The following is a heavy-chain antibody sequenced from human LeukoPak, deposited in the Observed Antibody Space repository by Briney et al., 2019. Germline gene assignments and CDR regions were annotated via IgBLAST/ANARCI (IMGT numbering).Heavy chain of an antibody. V-gene: IGHV3-30*18. Sequence: GGSLRLSCAASGFTFSSYGMHWVSQAPGKGVEWVAVISYDGRNKYYADSVKGRFTISRDNSKNTLYLQMNSLRGEDTAVYYCAKDRMVTTGLGALDIWGPGTLVTVSS. CDR2: ISYDGRNK. D-gene: IGHD4-17*01. CDR3: AKDRMVTTGLGALDI. CDR1: GFTFSSYG. J-gene: IGHJ3*02.